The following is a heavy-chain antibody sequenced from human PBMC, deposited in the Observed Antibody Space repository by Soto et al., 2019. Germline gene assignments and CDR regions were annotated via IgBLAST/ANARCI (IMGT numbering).Heavy chain of an antibody. D-gene: IGHD2-21*02. CDR2: ISGSGGST. CDR3: AKDSAVTALEPPDY. J-gene: IGHJ4*02. Sequence: GGSLRLSCAASGFTFSSYAMSWVRQAPGKGLEWVSAISGSGGSTYYADSVKGRFTISRDNPKNTLYLQMNSLRAEDTAVYYCAKDSAVTALEPPDYWGQGQWSPSPQ. CDR1: GFTFSSYA. V-gene: IGHV3-23*01.